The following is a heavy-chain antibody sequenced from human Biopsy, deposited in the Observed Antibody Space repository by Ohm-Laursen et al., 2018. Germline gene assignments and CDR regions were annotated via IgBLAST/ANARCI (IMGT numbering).Heavy chain of an antibody. D-gene: IGHD3-9*01. CDR3: ARDDDTTGHYMILNH. Sequence: SLRLFCTASGFAFSYYGLHWVRQAPGKGLQWVAVMWSDGINKNYVDSVKGRFTVSRDNSNNVLYLQMSSLRDEDSAVYYCARDDDTTGHYMILNHWGQGTLVTVSS. J-gene: IGHJ5*02. CDR1: GFAFSYYG. CDR2: MWSDGINK. V-gene: IGHV3-33*01.